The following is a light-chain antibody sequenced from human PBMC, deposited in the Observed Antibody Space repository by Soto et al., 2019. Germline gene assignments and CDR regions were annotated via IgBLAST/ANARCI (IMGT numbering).Light chain of an antibody. Sequence: QSALTQHASVSGSPGQSITMSCTGTSNDVGNYNLVSWYQQHPGKAPKLMIYEGSKRPSGVSNRFSGSKSGNTASLTISGLQAEDEADYYCCSYAGSRSWVFGGGTKLTVL. CDR2: EGS. CDR3: CSYAGSRSWV. J-gene: IGLJ3*02. CDR1: SNDVGNYNL. V-gene: IGLV2-23*01.